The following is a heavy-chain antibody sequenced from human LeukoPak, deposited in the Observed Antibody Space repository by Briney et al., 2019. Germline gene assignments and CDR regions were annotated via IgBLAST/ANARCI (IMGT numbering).Heavy chain of an antibody. Sequence: GGSLRLSCAASGFTFSDYYMNWIRQAPGKGLEWVSYISSSGSTVYYADSVKGRFTMSRDNAKNSLFLEMNSLRAEDTAVYYCARDRGFGVVTPIDCWGQGTLVTVSS. CDR3: ARDRGFGVVTPIDC. CDR1: GFTFSDYY. CDR2: ISSSGSTV. J-gene: IGHJ4*02. D-gene: IGHD3-3*01. V-gene: IGHV3-11*01.